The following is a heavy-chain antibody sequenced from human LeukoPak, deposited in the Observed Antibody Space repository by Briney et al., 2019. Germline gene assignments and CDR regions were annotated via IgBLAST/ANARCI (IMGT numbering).Heavy chain of an antibody. D-gene: IGHD2-2*01. Sequence: GSLRLSCAPSGFTFNTFNMNWFRQAPGKGLEWIGEIKHSGSTNYNPSLKSRVTISVDTSKNQFSLKLSSVTAADTAVYYCARGTAVYYFDYWGQGTLVTVSS. CDR2: IKHSGST. CDR3: ARGTAVYYFDY. V-gene: IGHV4-34*01. J-gene: IGHJ4*02. CDR1: GFTFNTFN.